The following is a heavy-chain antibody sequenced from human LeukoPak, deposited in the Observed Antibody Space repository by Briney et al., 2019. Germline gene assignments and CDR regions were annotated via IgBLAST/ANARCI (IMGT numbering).Heavy chain of an antibody. CDR2: ISGSGGST. J-gene: IGHJ4*02. CDR3: AKDVYYGSGTYGGFDY. CDR1: GFTFSSFA. V-gene: IGHV3-23*01. D-gene: IGHD3-10*01. Sequence: GGSLRLSCAASGFTFSSFAMSWVRQAPGKGLEWVSTISGSGGSTYYADSVKGRFTISRDNAKNTLYLQMNSLRAEDTAIYYCAKDVYYGSGTYGGFDYWGQGTLVTVSS.